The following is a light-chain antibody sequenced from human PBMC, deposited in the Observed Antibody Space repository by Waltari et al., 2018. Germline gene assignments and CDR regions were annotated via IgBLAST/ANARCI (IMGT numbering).Light chain of an antibody. CDR2: DAS. Sequence: SCRASQSVSRTLAGYQQKPGQAPRLLIYDASTWATGIPDRFSGSGSGTDFSLTISRLEPEDFAVYYCQKYGTLPATFGQGTKVQIK. CDR3: QKYGTLPAT. V-gene: IGKV3-20*01. CDR1: QSVSRT. J-gene: IGKJ1*01.